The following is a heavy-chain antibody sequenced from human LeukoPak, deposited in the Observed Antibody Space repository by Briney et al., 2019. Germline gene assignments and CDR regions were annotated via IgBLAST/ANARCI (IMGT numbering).Heavy chain of an antibody. Sequence: GGSLRLSCAASGFTFSSYWMSWVRQAPGKGLEWVANIKQDGSEKYYVDSVKGRFTISRDNAKNSLYLQMNSLRAEDTAVYYCARDESLISYDSSGYYDYWGQGILVTVSS. J-gene: IGHJ4*02. D-gene: IGHD3-22*01. CDR1: GFTFSSYW. CDR2: IKQDGSEK. CDR3: ARDESLISYDSSGYYDY. V-gene: IGHV3-7*01.